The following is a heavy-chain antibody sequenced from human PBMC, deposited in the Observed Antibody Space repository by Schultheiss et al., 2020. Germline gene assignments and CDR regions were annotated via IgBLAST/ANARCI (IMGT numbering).Heavy chain of an antibody. CDR3: ARDSGSYGEADY. Sequence: SETLSLTCAVSGGSISSSNWWSWVRQPPGKGLEWIGEVSHSGSTNYLPSLKSRVTISLDTSKTQFSLKLSSVTAADTAVYYCARDSGSYGEADYWGQGTLVTVSS. D-gene: IGHD1-26*01. CDR2: VSHSGST. J-gene: IGHJ4*02. V-gene: IGHV4-4*02. CDR1: GGSISSSNW.